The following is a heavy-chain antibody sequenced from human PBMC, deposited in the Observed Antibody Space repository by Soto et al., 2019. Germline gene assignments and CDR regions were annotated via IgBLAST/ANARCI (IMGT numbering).Heavy chain of an antibody. CDR3: AKDHMVGGDCYSDYFDY. D-gene: IGHD2-21*02. CDR1: GFTFSSYA. Sequence: SGGSLRLSCAASGFTFSSYAMSWVRQAPGKGLEWVSAISGSGGSTYYADSVKGRFTISRDNSKNTLYLQMNSLRAEDTAVYYCAKDHMVGGDCYSDYFDYWGQGTLVTVSS. V-gene: IGHV3-23*01. CDR2: ISGSGGST. J-gene: IGHJ4*02.